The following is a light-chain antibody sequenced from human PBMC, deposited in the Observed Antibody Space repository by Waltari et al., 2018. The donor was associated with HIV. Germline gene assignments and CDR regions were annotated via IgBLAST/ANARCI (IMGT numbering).Light chain of an antibody. J-gene: IGKJ5*01. Sequence: IVMTQSRLSLRVTPGERASISSRASQSLMDTNEHNYVDRYVQKPGQSPQVLIYLASKRASGVPDRFSGSGSDTDFTLKISRVEAEDVGVYYCMQALHPPITFGQGTRLEIK. V-gene: IGKV2-28*01. CDR3: MQALHPPIT. CDR2: LAS. CDR1: QSLMDTNEHNY.